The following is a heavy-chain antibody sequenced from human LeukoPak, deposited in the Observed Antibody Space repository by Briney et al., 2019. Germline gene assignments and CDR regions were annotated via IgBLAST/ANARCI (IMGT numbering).Heavy chain of an antibody. CDR1: GFTFSSYW. J-gene: IGHJ6*02. CDR2: INDGGSDT. Sequence: PGGSLRLSCAASGFTFSSYWIHWVRQAPGKGLVWVSRINDGGSDTNYADSVTGRFTISRDNAKNTVYLQMNSLRAEDTAVYYCASGATLISVWGQGTTVTVSS. CDR3: ASGATLISV. V-gene: IGHV3-74*01. D-gene: IGHD1-26*01.